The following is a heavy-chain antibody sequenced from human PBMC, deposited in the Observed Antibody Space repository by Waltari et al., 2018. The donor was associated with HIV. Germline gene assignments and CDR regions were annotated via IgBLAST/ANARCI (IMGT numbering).Heavy chain of an antibody. D-gene: IGHD1-26*01. V-gene: IGHV4-39*01. Sequence: QLQLQESGPGLVKPSETLSLTCTVSGGSISSSSYYWGWIRKTPGTGLGWIGRIIYSGSTSYNPSLKSRVTFSVDTSKNLFSLKLSSVTAADTAVYYCARQYIGSYLRGMDVWGQGTTVTVSS. CDR3: ARQYIGSYLRGMDV. CDR2: IIYSGST. CDR1: GGSISSSSYY. J-gene: IGHJ6*02.